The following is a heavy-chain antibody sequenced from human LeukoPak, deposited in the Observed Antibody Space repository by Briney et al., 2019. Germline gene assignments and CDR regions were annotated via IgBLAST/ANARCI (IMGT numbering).Heavy chain of an antibody. D-gene: IGHD3-22*01. CDR1: GLTFSSFA. V-gene: IGHV3-23*01. J-gene: IGHJ4*02. CDR2: ISGSGGST. CDR3: AKASAMIVVVSKHFDY. Sequence: QPGGSLRFSGAAPGLTFSSFAMSWARQAPGKGVEWVSAISGSGGSTYYADSVKGRFTISRDNSKNTLYLQMNSLRAEDTAVYYCAKASAMIVVVSKHFDYWGQGTLVTVSS.